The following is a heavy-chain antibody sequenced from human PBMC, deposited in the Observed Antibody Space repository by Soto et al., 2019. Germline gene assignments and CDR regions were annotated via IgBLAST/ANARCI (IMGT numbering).Heavy chain of an antibody. J-gene: IGHJ6*02. D-gene: IGHD6-13*01. CDR1: GFTFSSYD. Sequence: GGSLRLSCAASGFTFSSYDMHWVRQATGKGLEWVSAIGTAGDTYYPGSVKGRFTISRENAKNSLYLQMNSLRAEDTAVYYCARDGAPGIAASGGMDVWGQGTTVTVSS. CDR3: ARDGAPGIAASGGMDV. CDR2: IGTAGDT. V-gene: IGHV3-13*01.